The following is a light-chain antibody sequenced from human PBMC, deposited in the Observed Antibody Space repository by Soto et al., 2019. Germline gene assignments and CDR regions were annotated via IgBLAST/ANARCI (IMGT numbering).Light chain of an antibody. CDR2: GVS. J-gene: IGKJ1*01. CDR3: QQYGSSPGT. CDR1: QTVRNNY. Sequence: EFVLTQSPGTLSLSPGERATLSCRASQTVRNNYLAWYQQKPGQAPRLLIYGVSSRAAGIPDRFSGSGSGTDFTLTINRLEPEDFAVYYCQQYGSSPGTFGQGTKVDI. V-gene: IGKV3-20*01.